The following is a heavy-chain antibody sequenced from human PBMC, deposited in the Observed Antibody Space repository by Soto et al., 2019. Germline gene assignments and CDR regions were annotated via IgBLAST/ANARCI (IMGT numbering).Heavy chain of an antibody. CDR3: ASADSSGYTFEH. CDR2: IYYSGTN. D-gene: IGHD3-22*01. J-gene: IGHJ4*02. CDR1: GGSITSGGYY. Sequence: QVQLQESGPGLVQPSQTLSLSCTVSGGSITSGGYYWSWIRQHLGKGLEWIGYIYYSGTNYYNPSLKSRLTISLYTSRNQFSLEVNSVSAADTAVYYCASADSSGYTFEHWGQGTLVTVSS. V-gene: IGHV4-31*03.